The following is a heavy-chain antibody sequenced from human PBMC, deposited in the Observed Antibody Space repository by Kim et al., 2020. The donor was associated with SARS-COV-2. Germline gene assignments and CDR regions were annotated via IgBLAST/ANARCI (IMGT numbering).Heavy chain of an antibody. CDR3: ARDRTSGYNWFDP. CDR2: INPNSGDT. CDR1: GYTFTGYF. J-gene: IGHJ5*02. Sequence: ASVKVSCKASGYTFTGYFIHWVRQAPGQGLEWMGRINPNSGDTNYAQKFQGRVTMTTDTSISTAYMELSRLRFDDTAVYYCARDRTSGYNWFDPWGQGTL. V-gene: IGHV1-2*06. D-gene: IGHD6-25*01.